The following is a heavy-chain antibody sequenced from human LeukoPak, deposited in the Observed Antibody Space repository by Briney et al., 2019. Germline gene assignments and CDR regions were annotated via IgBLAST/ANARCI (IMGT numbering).Heavy chain of an antibody. CDR3: TTDPPGAY. Sequence: SGGSLRLSCVVSGFTFGKDWMSWVRQAPGKGLEWVGRIKDKSYGWAIDYAAPVRGRFTISRDDSKNTLYVQMNSLQTEDTGVYYCTTDPPGAYWGQGTLVTVSP. CDR1: GFTFGKDW. J-gene: IGHJ4*02. CDR2: IKDKSYGWAI. V-gene: IGHV3-15*01.